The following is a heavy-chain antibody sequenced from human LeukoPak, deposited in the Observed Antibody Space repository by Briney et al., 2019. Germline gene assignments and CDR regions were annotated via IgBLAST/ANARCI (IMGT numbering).Heavy chain of an antibody. Sequence: GGSLRFSCAASGLTFSDYYMSWIRQAPGKGLEWVSYISSSGSTIYYADSVKGRFTISRDNAKNSLYLQMNSLRAEDTAVYYCARASDSSGYYYWGHGTLVTVSA. CDR3: ARASDSSGYYY. D-gene: IGHD3-22*01. J-gene: IGHJ4*01. V-gene: IGHV3-11*01. CDR2: ISSSGSTI. CDR1: GLTFSDYY.